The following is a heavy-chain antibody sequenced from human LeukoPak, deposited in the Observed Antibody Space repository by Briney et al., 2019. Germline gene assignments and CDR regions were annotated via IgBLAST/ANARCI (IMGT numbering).Heavy chain of an antibody. CDR1: GFTFDDYA. J-gene: IGHJ4*02. CDR2: ISWNSGSI. Sequence: GGSLRLSCAASGFTFDDYAMHWVRQAPGKGLEWVSGISWNSGSIGYADSVKGRFTISRDNAKNSLYLQMNSLRAEDMALYYCAKAAYPRHYYDSSLDYWGQGTLVTVSS. CDR3: AKAAYPRHYYDSSLDY. V-gene: IGHV3-9*03. D-gene: IGHD3-22*01.